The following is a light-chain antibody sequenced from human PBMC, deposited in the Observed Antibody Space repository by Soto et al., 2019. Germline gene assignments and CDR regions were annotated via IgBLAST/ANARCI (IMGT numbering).Light chain of an antibody. CDR1: TGRIASNY. J-gene: IGLJ1*01. CDR3: CAYGGSSNYV. Sequence: NFMLTQPHSVSESPGKTVIVSCTRDTGRIASNYVQWYQQRPGSAPTTVIFEDNQRPSGVPDRFSGSIDSSSNSASLTISGLQTDDEADDYCCAYGGSSNYVFGTGTKLTVL. V-gene: IGLV6-57*04. CDR2: EDN.